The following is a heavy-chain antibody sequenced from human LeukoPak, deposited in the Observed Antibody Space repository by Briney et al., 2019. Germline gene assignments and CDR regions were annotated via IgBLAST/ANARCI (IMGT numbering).Heavy chain of an antibody. CDR2: ISAYNGNT. J-gene: IGHJ6*02. D-gene: IGHD2-2*01. V-gene: IGHV1-18*01. CDR1: GYTFTSYG. CDR3: ATYCSSTSCYSLYDMDV. Sequence: ASVKVSCKASGYTFTSYGISWVRQAPGQGLEWMGWISAYNGNTNYAQKLQGRVTTTTDTSTSTAYMELRSLRSDDTAVYYCATYCSSTSCYSLYDMDVWGQGTTVTVSS.